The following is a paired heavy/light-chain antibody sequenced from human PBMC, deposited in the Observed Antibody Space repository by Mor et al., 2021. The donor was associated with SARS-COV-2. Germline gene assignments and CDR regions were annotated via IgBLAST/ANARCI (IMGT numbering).Heavy chain of an antibody. D-gene: IGHD2-2*01. CDR2: IFYSGNT. V-gene: IGHV4-39*01. J-gene: IGHJ1*01. CDR3: ASLPNRNFVIVPAALGSGDF. Sequence: QLQLQESGPRLVKPSETLSLTCTVSGGSISTSSYYWGWVRQPPGKGLEWIGSIFYSGNTYYSPSLKSRVTISVDTSRNQFSLKLSSVTAADTAVYYCASLPNRNFVIVPAALGSGDFWGQGTLVTVSS. CDR1: GGSISTSSYY.
Light chain of an antibody. V-gene: IGLV6-57*03. CDR2: EDN. J-gene: IGLJ2*01. Sequence: NFMLTQPHSVSESPGKTVTISCTRSGGSIATNYVQWYQQRPGSAPTAVIYEDNKRPSGVPDRFSGSIDSSSNSASLTISGLKTEDEADYYCQSYDSNNPVVFGGGTKLTVL. CDR3: QSYDSNNPVV. CDR1: GGSIATNY.